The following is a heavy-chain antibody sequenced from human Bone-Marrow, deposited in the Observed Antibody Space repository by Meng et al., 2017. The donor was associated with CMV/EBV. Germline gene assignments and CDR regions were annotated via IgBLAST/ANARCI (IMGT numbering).Heavy chain of an antibody. Sequence: ESLEISCTVSGGSISSSSYYWGWIRQPPGKGLEWIGSIYYSWSTYYNPSLKSRVTISVDTSKNQFSLKLSPVTAADTAVYYWARDLTVTTYYYYGMDVWGQGTTVTVSS. CDR3: ARDLTVTTYYYYGMDV. J-gene: IGHJ6*02. CDR1: GGSISSSSYY. D-gene: IGHD4-17*01. CDR2: IYYSWST. V-gene: IGHV4-39*07.